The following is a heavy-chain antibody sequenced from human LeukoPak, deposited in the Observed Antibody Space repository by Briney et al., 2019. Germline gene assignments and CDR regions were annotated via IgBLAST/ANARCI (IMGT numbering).Heavy chain of an antibody. Sequence: GGSLRLSCAASGFTFSSYAMHWVRQAPGKGLKWVALILYDGSNEYYAGSVKGRFAISRDTSQNTLHLQMNSLRAEDTAVYYCARAQHRGWGFDYWGQGTLVTVSS. CDR1: GFTFSSYA. CDR3: ARAQHRGWGFDY. D-gene: IGHD1-26*01. J-gene: IGHJ4*02. CDR2: ILYDGSNE. V-gene: IGHV3-30*09.